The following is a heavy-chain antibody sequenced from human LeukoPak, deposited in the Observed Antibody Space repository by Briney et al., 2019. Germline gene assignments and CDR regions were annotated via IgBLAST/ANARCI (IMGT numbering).Heavy chain of an antibody. Sequence: PSETLSLTCSVSGGSISSYCWNWIRQPAGKGLEWIGRIYPSGSTKYNPSLKSRVTMSLDTSKILFSLKPSSVTAADTAIYYCARSFYGSGNFDLWGQGTLVTVSS. D-gene: IGHD3-10*01. J-gene: IGHJ4*02. CDR1: GGSISSYC. CDR2: IYPSGST. CDR3: ARSFYGSGNFDL. V-gene: IGHV4-4*07.